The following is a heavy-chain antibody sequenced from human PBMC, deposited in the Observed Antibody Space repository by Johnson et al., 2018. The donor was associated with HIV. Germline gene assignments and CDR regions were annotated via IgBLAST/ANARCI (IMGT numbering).Heavy chain of an antibody. Sequence: VQLVESGGGLVQPGGSLRLSCAASGFTFSTYAMSWVRQAPGKGLEWVSAISGTGGSTYYADSVKGRFTISSDNSKNTLYLQMNSLRAEDTAVYYCAKGKGLTGGYTNDAFDIWGQGTMVTVSS. D-gene: IGHD3-9*01. CDR3: AKGKGLTGGYTNDAFDI. CDR2: ISGTGGST. V-gene: IGHV3-23*04. J-gene: IGHJ3*02. CDR1: GFTFSTYA.